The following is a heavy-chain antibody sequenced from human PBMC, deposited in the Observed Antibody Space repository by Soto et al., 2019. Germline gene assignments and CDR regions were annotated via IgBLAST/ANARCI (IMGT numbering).Heavy chain of an antibody. CDR2: IIPIFGTA. CDR3: ASNGYGDYPGGAAMDV. J-gene: IGHJ6*02. V-gene: IGHV1-69*13. D-gene: IGHD4-17*01. CDR1: GGTFSSYA. Sequence: SVKVSCKASGGTFSSYAISWVRQAPGQGLEWMGGIIPIFGTANYAQKFQGRVTITADESTSTAYMELSSLRSEDTAVYYCASNGYGDYPGGAAMDVWGQGTTVTVSS.